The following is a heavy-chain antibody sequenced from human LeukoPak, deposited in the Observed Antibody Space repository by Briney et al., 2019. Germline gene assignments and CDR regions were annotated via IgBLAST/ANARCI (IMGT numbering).Heavy chain of an antibody. CDR1: GFIFSSYT. D-gene: IGHD2-21*01. CDR3: GSYSKPDFDY. V-gene: IGHV3-30-3*01. J-gene: IGHJ4*02. CDR2: ISYDGSNK. Sequence: GGSLRLSCAASGFIFSSYTVHWVRQAPGRGLEWVALISYDGSNKYSADSVKGRFTISRDNSKNTLYLQMNSLRAEDTAVYYCGSYSKPDFDYWGQGTLVTVSS.